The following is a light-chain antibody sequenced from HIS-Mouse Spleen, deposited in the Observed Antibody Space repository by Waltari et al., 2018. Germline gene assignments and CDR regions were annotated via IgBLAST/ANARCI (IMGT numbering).Light chain of an antibody. V-gene: IGLV1-44*01. CDR1: NSNIGSTT. J-gene: IGLJ3*02. CDR2: SNN. CDR3: AAWDDSLNGWV. Sequence: QSVLTQPPSASGTPGQRVTIPCSGSNSNIGSTTVTWYQQLPGTAPKLLIYSNNQRPSGVPDRFSGSKSGTSASLAISGLQSEDEADYYCAAWDDSLNGWVFGGGTKLTVL.